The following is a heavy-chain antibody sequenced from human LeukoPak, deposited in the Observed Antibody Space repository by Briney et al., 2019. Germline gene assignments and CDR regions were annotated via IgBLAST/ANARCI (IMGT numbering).Heavy chain of an antibody. CDR2: IRTKANGGTT. Sequence: PGGSLRLSCIVSGFTIGDYGIAWVRQAPGKGLEWVGFIRTKANGGTTEYAASVKGRFTISRDDSKSIAYLQMNSLKTEDTAVYYCTRWAYNSGYLEYWGQGTLVTVSS. CDR3: TRWAYNSGYLEY. CDR1: GFTIGDYG. D-gene: IGHD5-18*01. J-gene: IGHJ4*02. V-gene: IGHV3-49*04.